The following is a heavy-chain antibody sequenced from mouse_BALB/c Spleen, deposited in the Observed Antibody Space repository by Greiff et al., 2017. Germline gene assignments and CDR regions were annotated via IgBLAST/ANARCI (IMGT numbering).Heavy chain of an antibody. V-gene: IGHV1-69*01. CDR3: ARKLYYVYFDV. J-gene: IGHJ1*01. CDR2: IDTSDSYT. CDR1: GYTFTDYW. Sequence: QVHVKQPGAELVMPGASVKMSCKASGYTFTDYWMHWVKQRPGQGLEWIGAIDTSDSYTSYNQKFKGKATLTVDESSSTAYMQLSSLTSEDSAVYYCARKLYYVYFDVWGAGTTVTVSS. D-gene: IGHD1-1*01.